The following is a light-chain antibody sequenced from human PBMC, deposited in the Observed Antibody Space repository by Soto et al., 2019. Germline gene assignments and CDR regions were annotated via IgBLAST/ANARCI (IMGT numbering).Light chain of an antibody. V-gene: IGKV3-11*01. CDR2: DAS. CDR1: QSINTY. J-gene: IGKJ1*01. Sequence: EIVLTQSPATLSLSPGERATLSCRASQSINTYLAWYQQKPGQAPRLLTYDASNRATGISARFSDSGSGTDFTLTISSLEPEDFEVYYCEQRRSWHRTFGQGTKPDI. CDR3: EQRRSWHRT.